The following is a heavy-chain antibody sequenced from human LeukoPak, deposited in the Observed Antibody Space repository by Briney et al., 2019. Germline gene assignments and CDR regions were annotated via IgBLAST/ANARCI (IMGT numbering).Heavy chain of an antibody. J-gene: IGHJ4*02. Sequence: GESLKISCTSSPYSFTSHWIGWVRQKPGKGLEWVGLVYAGDSDTIYSPSFQGQVTMSADRSTSTVYLQWSGLKASDSATYFCARQNRGGSHTTGYYFDYWGLGTLVTVSS. CDR1: PYSFTSHW. CDR2: VYAGDSDT. D-gene: IGHD1-26*01. CDR3: ARQNRGGSHTTGYYFDY. V-gene: IGHV5-51*01.